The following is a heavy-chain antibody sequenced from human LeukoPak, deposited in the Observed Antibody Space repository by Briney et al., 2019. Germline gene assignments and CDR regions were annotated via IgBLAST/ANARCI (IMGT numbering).Heavy chain of an antibody. V-gene: IGHV3-66*01. CDR3: ARGLGGYTSSQAY. Sequence: GGSLRLSCAASESSVGSNYMTWVRQAPGKGLEWVSLIYSGGSTYYADSVKGRFTISRDNAKNTLYLQMNSLRAEDTAVYYCARGLGGYTSSQAYWGQGTLVTVSS. D-gene: IGHD6-13*01. CDR2: IYSGGST. CDR1: ESSVGSNY. J-gene: IGHJ4*02.